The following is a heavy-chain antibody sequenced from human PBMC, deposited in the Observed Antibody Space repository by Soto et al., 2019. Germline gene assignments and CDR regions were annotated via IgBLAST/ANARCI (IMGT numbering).Heavy chain of an antibody. CDR1: GFPFSAYG. Sequence: QVQLVESGGGVVQPGRSLRLSCAASGFPFSAYGIHWVRQAPGKGLEWVAVISSDGSNEYYADSVKGRCTISSDNSKNTVCLHMNSQTTEDSASYYCANQITPYSTRVNCYKLNFYYAMDVWGQGTMVTVSS. D-gene: IGHD1-1*01. CDR2: ISSDGSNE. J-gene: IGHJ6*02. CDR3: ANQITPYSTRVNCYKLNFYYAMDV. V-gene: IGHV3-30*18.